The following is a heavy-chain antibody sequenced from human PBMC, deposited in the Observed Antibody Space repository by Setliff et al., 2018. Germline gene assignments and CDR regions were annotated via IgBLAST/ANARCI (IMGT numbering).Heavy chain of an antibody. CDR1: GYSFANSW. CDR3: ARRAAAHDWFDP. J-gene: IGHJ5*02. V-gene: IGHV5-51*01. D-gene: IGHD2-15*01. Sequence: GESLKISCKGSGYSFANSWIAWVRQMPGKGLEWMGVIYAGDSDTRYRPSFQGQVTISVDKSISTAYLQWSSLKASDTAMYYCARRAAAHDWFDPWGQGTLVTVSS. CDR2: IYAGDSDT.